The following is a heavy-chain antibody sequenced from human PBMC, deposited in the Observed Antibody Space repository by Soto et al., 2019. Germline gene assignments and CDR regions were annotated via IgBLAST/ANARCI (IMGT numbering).Heavy chain of an antibody. J-gene: IGHJ6*03. Sequence: GGSLRLSCAASGFTVSSNYMSWVRQAPGKGLEWVSVIYSGGSTYYADSVKGRFTISRDNSKNTLYLQMNSLRAEDTAVYYCARVMGYCSSTSCYALSYYYYYMDVWGKGTTVTVSS. CDR3: ARVMGYCSSTSCYALSYYYYYMDV. D-gene: IGHD2-2*01. CDR1: GFTVSSNY. CDR2: IYSGGST. V-gene: IGHV3-66*01.